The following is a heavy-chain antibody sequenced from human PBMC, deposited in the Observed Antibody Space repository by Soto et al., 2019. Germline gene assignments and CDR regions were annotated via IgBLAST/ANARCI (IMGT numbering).Heavy chain of an antibody. CDR1: GFTVSSNY. J-gene: IGHJ2*01. CDR2: IYSGGST. V-gene: IGHV3-53*04. CDR3: ARDAPRYCSSTSCPPDWYFDR. D-gene: IGHD2-2*01. Sequence: EVQMVESGGGLVQPGGSLRLSCAASGFTVSSNYMSWVRQAPGKGLEWVSVIYSGGSTYYADSVKGRFTISRHNSKNTLYIQMNSLRAEDKAVYYCARDAPRYCSSTSCPPDWYFDRWGRGTLVTVSS.